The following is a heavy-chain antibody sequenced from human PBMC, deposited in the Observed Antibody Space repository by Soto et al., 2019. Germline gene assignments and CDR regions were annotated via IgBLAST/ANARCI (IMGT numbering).Heavy chain of an antibody. CDR2: INPNSGGT. Sequence: ASVKVSCKASGYTFTGYYMHWVRQAPGQGLEWMGWINPNSGGTNYAQKFQGWVTMTRDTSISTAYMELRSLRSDDTAVYYCARGWTPYYYYMDVWGKGTTVTVSS. D-gene: IGHD2-15*01. CDR3: ARGWTPYYYYMDV. CDR1: GYTFTGYY. J-gene: IGHJ6*03. V-gene: IGHV1-2*04.